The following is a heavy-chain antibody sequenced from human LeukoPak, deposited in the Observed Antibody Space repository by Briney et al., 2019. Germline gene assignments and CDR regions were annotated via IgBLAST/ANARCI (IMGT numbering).Heavy chain of an antibody. Sequence: SETLSLTCTVSGGSISGSNYHWGWIRQPPGKGLEWIGTLSHSGSTYYKPSLKSRVTISVDTSKNQFSLKVSSVTAADTAVYYCARRHDGEFDYWGQGRLVTVSS. D-gene: IGHD3-10*01. CDR2: LSHSGST. V-gene: IGHV4-39*01. J-gene: IGHJ4*02. CDR1: GGSISGSNYH. CDR3: ARRHDGEFDY.